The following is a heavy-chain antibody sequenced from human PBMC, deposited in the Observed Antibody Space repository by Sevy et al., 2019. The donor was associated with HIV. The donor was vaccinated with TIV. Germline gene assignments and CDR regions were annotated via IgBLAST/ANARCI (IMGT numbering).Heavy chain of an antibody. Sequence: GGSLRLSCAASGFTFSSHAMSWVRQAPGKGLEWVSAISGSGVSTYYADSVKGRFTISRDNSKNTLYLQMNSLRAEDTAVYYCAKYNYYDSGGEGFDSWGQGTLVTVSS. D-gene: IGHD3-22*01. CDR3: AKYNYYDSGGEGFDS. V-gene: IGHV3-23*01. J-gene: IGHJ4*02. CDR2: ISGSGVST. CDR1: GFTFSSHA.